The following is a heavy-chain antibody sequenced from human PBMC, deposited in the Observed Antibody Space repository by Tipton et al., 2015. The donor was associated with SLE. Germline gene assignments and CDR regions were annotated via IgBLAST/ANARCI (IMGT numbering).Heavy chain of an antibody. D-gene: IGHD1-26*01. CDR1: GGPISSYY. V-gene: IGHV4-59*01. CDR2: IYYSGST. J-gene: IGHJ3*02. CDR3: ARDQDSGSNRGQDAFDI. Sequence: TLSLTCTVSGGPISSYYWSWIRQPPGKGLEWIGYIYYSGSTNYNPTLKSRVTISVDTSKNQFSLKLSSVTAADTAVYYCARDQDSGSNRGQDAFDIWGQEAMVTVSS.